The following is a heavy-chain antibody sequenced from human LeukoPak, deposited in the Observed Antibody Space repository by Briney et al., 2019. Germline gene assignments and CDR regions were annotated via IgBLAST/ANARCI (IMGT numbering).Heavy chain of an antibody. CDR3: AREGNVEMATDLDY. CDR1: GGTFSSYA. D-gene: IGHD5-24*01. V-gene: IGHV1-69*04. J-gene: IGHJ4*02. CDR2: IIPILGIA. Sequence: SVKVSCKASGGTFSSYAIGWVRQAPGQGLEWMGRIIPILGIANYAQKFQGRVTITADKSTSTAYMELSSLRSEDTAVYYCAREGNVEMATDLDYWGQGTLVTVSS.